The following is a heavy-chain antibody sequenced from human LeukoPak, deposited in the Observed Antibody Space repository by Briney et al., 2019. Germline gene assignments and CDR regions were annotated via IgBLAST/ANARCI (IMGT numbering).Heavy chain of an antibody. CDR3: ARVNTHYYYDTSGFPDDAFDI. CDR2: IIPIFGTA. D-gene: IGHD3-22*01. CDR1: GGTFSSYA. Sequence: SSVKVSCKASGGTFSSYAISWVRQAPGQGLEWMGGIIPIFGTANYAQKFQGRVTMTRDTSTSTVYMELSSLRSEDTAVYYCARVNTHYYYDTSGFPDDAFDIWGQGTMVTVSS. J-gene: IGHJ3*02. V-gene: IGHV1-69*05.